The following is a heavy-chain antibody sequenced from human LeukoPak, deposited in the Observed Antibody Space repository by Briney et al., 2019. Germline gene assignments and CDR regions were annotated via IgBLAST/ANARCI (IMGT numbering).Heavy chain of an antibody. J-gene: IGHJ4*02. Sequence: GGSLRLSCAASGFTVSSNYMSWVRQAPGKGLEWVSVIYSGGSTYYADSVKGRFTISRDNSKNTLYLQMNSLRAEDTAVYYCARGPLISSSGYSPNFDYWGQGTLVTVSS. CDR3: ARGPLISSSGYSPNFDY. CDR1: GFTVSSNY. CDR2: IYSGGST. V-gene: IGHV3-53*01. D-gene: IGHD3-22*01.